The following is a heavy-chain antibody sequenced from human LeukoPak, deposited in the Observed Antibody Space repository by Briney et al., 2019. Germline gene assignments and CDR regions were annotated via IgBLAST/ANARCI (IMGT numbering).Heavy chain of an antibody. CDR1: GYTFTSYW. Sequence: GEFLKISCKASGYTFTSYWIGWVRQMPGKGPEWMGLIYPSDSDTRYSPSFQGQVTISADKSISTAYLQWSSLKASDTAMYYCARGGSGWSFYSWGQGTLVTVSS. CDR3: ARGGSGWSFYS. CDR2: IYPSDSDT. V-gene: IGHV5-51*01. J-gene: IGHJ5*01. D-gene: IGHD6-19*01.